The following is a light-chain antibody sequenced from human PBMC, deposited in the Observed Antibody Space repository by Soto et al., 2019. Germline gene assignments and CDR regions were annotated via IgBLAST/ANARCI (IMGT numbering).Light chain of an antibody. Sequence: QLVLTQPPSVSGAPGQRVTISCTGSSSNIGAGYDVHWYQQHPGTAPKLLIYGNSNRPSGVPDRFSGSKSGTSASLAITGLHAEDDADYYCQSYDSSLSGSYVFGTGTKLTVL. CDR3: QSYDSSLSGSYV. V-gene: IGLV1-40*01. CDR1: SSNIGAGYD. J-gene: IGLJ1*01. CDR2: GNS.